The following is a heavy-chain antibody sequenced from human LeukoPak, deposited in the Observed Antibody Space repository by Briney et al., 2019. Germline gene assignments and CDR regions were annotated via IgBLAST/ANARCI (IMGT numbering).Heavy chain of an antibody. CDR3: ASGYNWNHFDY. V-gene: IGHV4-4*02. J-gene: IGHJ4*01. Sequence: PSETLSLTCAVSGGSISKTNWWSWVRQSPGTGLEWIGEIWHSGYTNYNPSLKSRVTISVDTSKNQFSLRLTSVTAADTAIYYCASGYNWNHFDYWGHGTLVTVSS. D-gene: IGHD1-20*01. CDR2: IWHSGYT. CDR1: GGSISKTNW.